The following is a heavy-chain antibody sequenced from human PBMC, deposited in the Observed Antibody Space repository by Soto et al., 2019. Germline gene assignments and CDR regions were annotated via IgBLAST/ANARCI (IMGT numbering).Heavy chain of an antibody. CDR1: GFTFGSHE. D-gene: IGHD2-2*02. CDR2: ISSSGSPI. J-gene: IGHJ5*02. Sequence: PGGSLRLSCVASGFTFGSHEMNWVRQAPGKGREWVSYISSSGSPIDYADSVRGRFTISRDNAKNSVILQMNSLRVEDTAVYYCVRSWGVYCSSTRCYSPWLDPWGQGTLVTVSS. CDR3: VRSWGVYCSSTRCYSPWLDP. V-gene: IGHV3-48*03.